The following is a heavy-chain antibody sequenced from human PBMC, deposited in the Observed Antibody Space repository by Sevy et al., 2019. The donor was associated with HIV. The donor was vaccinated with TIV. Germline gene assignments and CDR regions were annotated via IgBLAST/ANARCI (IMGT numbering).Heavy chain of an antibody. D-gene: IGHD3-9*01. CDR3: AKDYYDILTGYYTGGFDP. J-gene: IGHJ5*02. V-gene: IGHV3-30*02. CDR2: IRYDGSNK. CDR1: GFTFSSYG. Sequence: GGSLRLSCAASGFTFSSYGMHWVRQAPGKGLEWVAFIRYDGSNKYYADSVKGRFTISRDNSKNTLYLQMNSLRAEDTAVYYCAKDYYDILTGYYTGGFDPWGQGTLVTVSS.